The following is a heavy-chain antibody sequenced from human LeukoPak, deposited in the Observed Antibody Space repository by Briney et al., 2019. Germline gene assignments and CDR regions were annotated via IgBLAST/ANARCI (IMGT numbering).Heavy chain of an antibody. CDR2: INPNSGGT. D-gene: IGHD3-22*01. J-gene: IGHJ4*02. V-gene: IGHV1-2*02. CDR3: ARDRYYYDSSGYFGNDY. CDR1: GYTFTGHY. Sequence: ASVKVSCKASGYTFTGHYMHWVRQAPGQGLEWMGWINPNSGGTNYAQKFQGRVTMTRDMSISTAYMELSRLRSDDTAVYYCARDRYYYDSSGYFGNDYWGQGTLVTVSS.